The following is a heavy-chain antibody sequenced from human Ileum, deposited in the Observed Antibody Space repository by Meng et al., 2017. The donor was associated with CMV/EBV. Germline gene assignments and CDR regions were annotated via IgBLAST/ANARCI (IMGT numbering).Heavy chain of an antibody. V-gene: IGHV5-51*01. Sequence: GGSLRLSCKTSGYSFTTYWIGWVRQIPGKGLEGMGYIYPDDSDTKYSPSFEGQVTISVDKSITTAYLHFSSLKASDTAVYFCARHQPFDHWGQGTLVTVSS. CDR2: IYPDDSDT. CDR1: GYSFTTYW. CDR3: ARHQPFDH. J-gene: IGHJ4*02.